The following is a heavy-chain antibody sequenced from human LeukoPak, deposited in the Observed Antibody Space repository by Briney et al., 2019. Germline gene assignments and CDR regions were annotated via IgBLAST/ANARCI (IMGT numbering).Heavy chain of an antibody. CDR3: ARDQDPGAFDI. Sequence: SETLSLTCTVSVGSISTYYWSWIRQPPGKGLEWIGYIYYSGSTNYNPSLKSRVTISVDTSKNQFSLNLSSVTAADTAVYYCARDQDPGAFDIWGQGTMVTVSS. J-gene: IGHJ3*02. V-gene: IGHV4-59*01. CDR1: VGSISTYY. CDR2: IYYSGST.